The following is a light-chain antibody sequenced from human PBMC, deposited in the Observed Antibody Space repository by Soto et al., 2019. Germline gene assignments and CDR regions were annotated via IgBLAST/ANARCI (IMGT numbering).Light chain of an antibody. CDR2: SAS. CDR1: QSVSSSY. Sequence: EIVLTQSPGTLSLSPGERATLSCRASQSVSSSYLAWYQQKPGQAPRFLIYSASSRATGIPVRFSGSGSGTDFSLTISRLEPEDFAVYYCQQYGRSPTTFGQGTKVEIK. V-gene: IGKV3-20*01. CDR3: QQYGRSPTT. J-gene: IGKJ1*01.